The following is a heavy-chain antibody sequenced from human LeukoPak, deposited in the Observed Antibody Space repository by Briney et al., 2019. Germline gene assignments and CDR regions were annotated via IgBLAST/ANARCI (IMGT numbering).Heavy chain of an antibody. Sequence: GASVKVSCKASGGTFSSYAISWVRQAPGQGLEWMGRIIPILGIANYVQKFQGRVTITADKSTSTAYMELSSLRSEDTAVYYCARDLGAVAAHGAFDIWGQGTMVTVSS. D-gene: IGHD6-19*01. V-gene: IGHV1-69*04. CDR2: IIPILGIA. CDR3: ARDLGAVAAHGAFDI. CDR1: GGTFSSYA. J-gene: IGHJ3*02.